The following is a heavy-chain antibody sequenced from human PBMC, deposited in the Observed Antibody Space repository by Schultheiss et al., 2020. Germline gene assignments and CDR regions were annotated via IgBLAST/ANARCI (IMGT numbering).Heavy chain of an antibody. Sequence: GESLKISCKASGYTFTGYYMHWVRQAPGQGLEWMGRINPNSGGTNYAQKFQGRVTMTRDTSISTAYMELSRLRSDDTAVYYCARSRYRIAVAESTIDPWGQGTLVTVSS. D-gene: IGHD6-19*01. V-gene: IGHV1-2*06. CDR3: ARSRYRIAVAESTIDP. J-gene: IGHJ5*02. CDR2: INPNSGGT. CDR1: GYTFTGYY.